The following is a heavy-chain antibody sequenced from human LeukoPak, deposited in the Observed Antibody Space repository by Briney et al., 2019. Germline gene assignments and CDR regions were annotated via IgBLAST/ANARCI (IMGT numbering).Heavy chain of an antibody. D-gene: IGHD3-22*01. CDR3: VKESTSSGYYYAPDY. V-gene: IGHV3-64D*06. J-gene: IGHJ4*02. Sequence: GGSLRLSCSASGFTFSSYAMHWVRQAPGQGLEYVSAISGNGGSTYYADSVKGRFTISRDNSKNTLYLQMSSLRADDTAVYYCVKESTSSGYYYAPDYWGQGTLVSVS. CDR1: GFTFSSYA. CDR2: ISGNGGST.